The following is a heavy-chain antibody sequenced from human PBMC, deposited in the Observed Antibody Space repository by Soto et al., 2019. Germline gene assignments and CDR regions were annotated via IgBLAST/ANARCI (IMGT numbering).Heavy chain of an antibody. J-gene: IGHJ5*02. CDR2: ISSSSSYT. CDR3: ARVPIVVVPAAFTNWFDP. V-gene: IGHV3-11*06. Sequence: NPGGSLRLSCAASGFTFSDYYMSWIRQAPGKGLEWVSYISSSSSYTNYADSVKGRFTISRDNAKNSLYLQMNSLRAEDTAVYYCARVPIVVVPAAFTNWFDPWGQGTLVTVSS. CDR1: GFTFSDYY. D-gene: IGHD2-2*01.